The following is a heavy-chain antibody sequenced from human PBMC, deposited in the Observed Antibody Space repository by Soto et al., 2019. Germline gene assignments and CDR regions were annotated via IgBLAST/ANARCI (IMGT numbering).Heavy chain of an antibody. D-gene: IGHD3-10*01. V-gene: IGHV1-2*02. CDR1: GYTFTGYY. J-gene: IGHJ4*02. CDR3: AITYYYGSGSYYLYNY. CDR2: INPNSGGT. Sequence: GASVKVSCKASGYTFTGYYMHWVRQAPGQGLEWMGWINPNSGGTNYAQKLQGRVTMTRDTSTSTAYMELRRLRSDDTAVYYCAITYYYGSGSYYLYNYWGQGTLVTVSS.